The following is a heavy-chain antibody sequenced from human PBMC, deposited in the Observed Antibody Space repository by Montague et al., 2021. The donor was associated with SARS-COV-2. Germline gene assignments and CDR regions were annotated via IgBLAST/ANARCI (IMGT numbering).Heavy chain of an antibody. V-gene: IGHV3-23*03. CDR2: IYSGGSST. CDR1: GFTFNSYA. J-gene: IGHJ4*02. Sequence: SLRLSCAASGFTFNSYAMSWVRQAPRKGLEWVSIIYSGGSSTYYADSVKGRFTISRDNSKNTLYLQMNSMIAEDTAVYYCAKTHRYYNRNFDYWGQGTLVTVSS. CDR3: AKTHRYYNRNFDY. D-gene: IGHD3-22*01.